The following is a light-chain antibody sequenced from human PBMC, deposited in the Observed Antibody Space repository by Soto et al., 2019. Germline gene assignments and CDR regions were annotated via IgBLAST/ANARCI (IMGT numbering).Light chain of an antibody. V-gene: IGKV1-5*01. J-gene: IGKJ2*01. Sequence: DIQMTQSPSTLSASVGDRDTITCRASQTISSSLAWYQHKPGKAPKLLIFDATTLQSGVPSRFSGSGFGTEFTLTITGLQPDDFATYYCQQHNDYTPVTFGQGTKLEIK. CDR1: QTISSS. CDR3: QQHNDYTPVT. CDR2: DAT.